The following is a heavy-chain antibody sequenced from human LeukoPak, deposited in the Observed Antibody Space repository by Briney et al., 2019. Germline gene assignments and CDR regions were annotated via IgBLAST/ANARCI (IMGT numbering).Heavy chain of an antibody. CDR2: ISGSAGRA. V-gene: IGHV3-23*01. CDR3: AKEYSGTFSPFPSYFDC. CDR1: GFTFSSYA. J-gene: IGHJ4*02. D-gene: IGHD1-26*01. Sequence: GGSLRLSCAASGFTFSSYAMNWVRQAPGKGLEWVSAISGSAGRAYYADSVKGRFTISRDNSKNTLYLQMNSLRAEDTAVYYCAKEYSGTFSPFPSYFDCWGQGTLVTVSS.